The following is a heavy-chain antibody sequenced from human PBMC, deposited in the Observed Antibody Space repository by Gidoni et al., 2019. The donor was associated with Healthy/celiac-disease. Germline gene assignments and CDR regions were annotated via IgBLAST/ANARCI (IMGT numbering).Heavy chain of an antibody. CDR3: AKDAAGESPYCSGPTCYGGIDY. CDR1: GFTFSIYV. V-gene: IGHV3-30*18. Sequence: QVQLVQSAGAVVQPGRSLSLSCACSGFTFSIYVLHSIRQAPGKGLDGVAGISYDRGTKYYSDYGKGRFTIYRDKSKNTLYLQLNSLRNEDTAVYYCAKDAAGESPYCSGPTCYGGIDYWGQGALVTASS. CDR2: ISYDRGTK. D-gene: IGHD2-2*01. J-gene: IGHJ4*02.